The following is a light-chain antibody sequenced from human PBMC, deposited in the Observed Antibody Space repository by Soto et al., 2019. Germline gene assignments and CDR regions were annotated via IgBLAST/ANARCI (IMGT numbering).Light chain of an antibody. Sequence: DIQMTQSPSTLSASVGDRVTITCRASQSISSWLAWYQQKPGKAPKLLIYKASSLESGVPSRFSGSGSGTEFTLTISSLQPDDFATYYCQQRSNWPGTFGQGTKVDIK. CDR2: KAS. CDR1: QSISSW. CDR3: QQRSNWPGT. J-gene: IGKJ1*01. V-gene: IGKV1-5*03.